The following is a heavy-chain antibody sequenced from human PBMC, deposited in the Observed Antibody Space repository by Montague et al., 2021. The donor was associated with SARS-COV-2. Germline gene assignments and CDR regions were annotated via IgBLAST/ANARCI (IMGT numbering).Heavy chain of an antibody. V-gene: IGHV4-4*02. CDR3: VRGGTMTVVVFDY. CDR2: ILRSGDS. J-gene: IGHJ4*02. D-gene: IGHD3-22*01. Sequence: SETLSLTCTVSGDSISNSNWWTWGRQSPGRGLEWSGEILRSGDSNYNPSLKSRVTMSVDMSSNQFSLSLGKVTAADTAVYYCVRGGTMTVVVFDYWGQGTLVTVSS. CDR1: GDSISNSNW.